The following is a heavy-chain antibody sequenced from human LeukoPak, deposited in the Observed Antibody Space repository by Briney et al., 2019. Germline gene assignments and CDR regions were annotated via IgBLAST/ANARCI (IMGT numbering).Heavy chain of an antibody. V-gene: IGHV3-48*04. J-gene: IGHJ3*02. CDR1: GFTFSSYW. Sequence: GGSLRLSCAASGFTFSSYWMSWVRQAPGKGLEWISYISNTGSVIYYADSVKGRFTISRDNAKNSLYLQMNSLRAEDTAVYYCATPWPSYGSPRAFDIWGQGTMVTVSS. CDR3: ATPWPSYGSPRAFDI. D-gene: IGHD5-18*01. CDR2: ISNTGSVI.